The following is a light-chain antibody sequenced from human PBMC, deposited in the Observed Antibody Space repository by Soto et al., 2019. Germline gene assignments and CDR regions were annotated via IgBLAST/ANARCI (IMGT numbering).Light chain of an antibody. J-gene: IGLJ3*02. CDR3: GTWDSSLSSWV. CDR2: DNN. Sequence: QSVLTQPPSVSAAPGQKVTIYCSGSSPNVGSNSVSWYQQLPGTAPKLLLYDNNKGPSGVPDRFSGSKSGTTATLGITGLQTGDEADYYSGTWDSSLSSWVFGGGTKLTVL. CDR1: SPNVGSNS. V-gene: IGLV1-51*01.